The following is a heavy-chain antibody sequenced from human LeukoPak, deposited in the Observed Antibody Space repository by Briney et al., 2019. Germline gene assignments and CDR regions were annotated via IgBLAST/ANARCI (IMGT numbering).Heavy chain of an antibody. D-gene: IGHD2-15*01. V-gene: IGHV4-4*07. CDR2: IHTTGST. CDR3: ARVRCSGGSCPYYYYYYYMDV. J-gene: IGHJ6*03. Sequence: SETLSLTCTFSGGSISSYYWSWIRQPAGKGLEWIGRIHTTGSTNYNPSLRSRVTISVDTSKNQFSLKLSSVTAADTAVYYCARVRCSGGSCPYYYYYYYMDVWGKGTTVTVSS. CDR1: GGSISSYY.